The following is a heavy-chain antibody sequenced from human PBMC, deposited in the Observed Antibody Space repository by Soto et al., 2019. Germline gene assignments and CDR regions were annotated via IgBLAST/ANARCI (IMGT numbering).Heavy chain of an antibody. CDR3: TRGYGDYVRDY. V-gene: IGHV3-73*01. CDR1: GFTFSGSA. Sequence: EVQLVESGGGLVQPGGSLKLSCAVSGFTFSGSAMHWVRQASGKGLEWVGRIRSKSNTYATAYAASVKGRFTISRDVSKNTAYLQMNSLKTEDTAVYYCTRGYGDYVRDYWGQGTLVTVSS. CDR2: IRSKSNTYAT. J-gene: IGHJ4*02. D-gene: IGHD4-17*01.